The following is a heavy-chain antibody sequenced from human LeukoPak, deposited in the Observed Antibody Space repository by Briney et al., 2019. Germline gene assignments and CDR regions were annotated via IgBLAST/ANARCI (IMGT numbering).Heavy chain of an antibody. J-gene: IGHJ4*02. Sequence: MPSETLSLTCTVSGGSISSYYWSWIRQPPGKGLEWIGYIYYSGSTNYNPSLKSRVTISVDTSKNQFSLKLSSVTAADTAVYYCARLTIVGALDYWGQGTLVTVSS. CDR1: GGSISSYY. CDR2: IYYSGST. D-gene: IGHD1-26*01. V-gene: IGHV4-59*01. CDR3: ARLTIVGALDY.